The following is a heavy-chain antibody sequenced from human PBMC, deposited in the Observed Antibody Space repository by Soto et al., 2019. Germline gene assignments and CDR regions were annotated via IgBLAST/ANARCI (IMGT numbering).Heavy chain of an antibody. CDR1: GYTFTSYY. D-gene: IGHD3-10*01. CDR2: INPSGGST. CDR3: ARGSGYGSGASVNHYLDY. Sequence: GASVKVSCKASGYTFTSYYMHWVLQAPGQGLEWMGIINPSGGSTSYAQKFQGRFTMSRDNAKNSLYLQLDNLRADDTAIYYCARGSGYGSGASVNHYLDYWGHGTLVTVSS. J-gene: IGHJ4*01. V-gene: IGHV1-46*01.